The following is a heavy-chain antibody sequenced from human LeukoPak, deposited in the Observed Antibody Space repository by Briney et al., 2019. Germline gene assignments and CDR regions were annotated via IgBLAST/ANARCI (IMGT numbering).Heavy chain of an antibody. CDR1: GYTFTSYG. Sequence: VASVKVSCKASGYTFTSYGISWVRQAPGQGLEWMGWISGYDGNTHYAEMLHGRVTMTTDTSTNTASMELRSLRSDDTAVYYCARAGIVVVPAAIDYWGQGTLVTVSS. V-gene: IGHV1-18*01. CDR2: ISGYDGNT. D-gene: IGHD2-2*01. CDR3: ARAGIVVVPAAIDY. J-gene: IGHJ4*02.